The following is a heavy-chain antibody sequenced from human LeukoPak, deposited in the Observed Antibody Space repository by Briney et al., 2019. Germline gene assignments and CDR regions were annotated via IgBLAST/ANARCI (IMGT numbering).Heavy chain of an antibody. Sequence: GASVKVSFKASGYSFTSYYIHWVRQAPGQGLEWMGIINPTTGSTIYAQTFQGRVTMTRDVSTSTVYMDLSSLRSADTAVYYCARCGPFYRGPSEYYFDYWGQGTLVTVSS. J-gene: IGHJ4*02. V-gene: IGHV1-46*01. D-gene: IGHD4-23*01. CDR2: INPTTGST. CDR1: GYSFTSYY. CDR3: ARCGPFYRGPSEYYFDY.